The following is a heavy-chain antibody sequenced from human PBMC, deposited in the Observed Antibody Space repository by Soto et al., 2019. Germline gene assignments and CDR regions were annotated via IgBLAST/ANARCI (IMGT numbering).Heavy chain of an antibody. CDR1: GFTFSSYS. CDR3: ARDRPATYDAFDI. D-gene: IGHD2-15*01. J-gene: IGHJ3*02. CDR2: ISSSSSYI. Sequence: ESGGGLVKPGGSLRLSCAASGFTFSSYSMNWVRQAPGKGLEWVSSISSSSSYIYYADSVKGRFTISRDNAKNSLYLQMNSLRAEDTAVYYCARDRPATYDAFDIWGQGTMVTVSS. V-gene: IGHV3-21*01.